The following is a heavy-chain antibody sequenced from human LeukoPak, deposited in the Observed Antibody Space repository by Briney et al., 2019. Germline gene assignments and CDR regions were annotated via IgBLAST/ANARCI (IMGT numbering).Heavy chain of an antibody. CDR1: GGSFSGYY. D-gene: IGHD6-13*01. CDR2: INHSGST. Sequence: SETLSLTCAVYGGSFSGYYWSWIRQPPGKGLEWIGEINHSGSTNYNPSLKSRVTISVDTSKNQFSLKLSSVTAADTAVYYCARGLTSIAAAKRGGAHDYWGQGTLVTVSS. J-gene: IGHJ4*02. CDR3: ARGLTSIAAAKRGGAHDY. V-gene: IGHV4-34*01.